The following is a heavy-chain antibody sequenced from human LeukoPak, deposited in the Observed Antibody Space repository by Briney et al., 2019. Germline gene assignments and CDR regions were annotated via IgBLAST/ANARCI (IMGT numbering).Heavy chain of an antibody. CDR3: TTDIPFTSGGAIAY. V-gene: IGHV3-15*01. D-gene: IGHD3-16*02. J-gene: IGHJ4*02. Sequence: PGGSLRLSCAASGLIFSNCWMTWVRQASGKGLEWVGRIKSEVDGATRDYAAPVRGRFTLSRDDSRNTLYLQMNSLKTEDTAFYYCTTDIPFTSGGAIAYWGQGTLVTVSS. CDR2: IKSEVDGATR. CDR1: GLIFSNCW.